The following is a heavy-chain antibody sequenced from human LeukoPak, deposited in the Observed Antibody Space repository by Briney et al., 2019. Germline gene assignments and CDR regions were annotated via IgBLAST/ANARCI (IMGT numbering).Heavy chain of an antibody. J-gene: IGHJ6*04. CDR1: GFTFSNYN. CDR2: ISSSSSYI. CDR3: AELGITMIGGV. V-gene: IGHV3-21*01. Sequence: PGGSLRLSCSGSGFTFSNYNLHWVRPAPGMGLEWVSSISSSSSYIYYADSVKGRFTISRDNAKNSLYLQMTSLRAEDTAVYYCAELGITMIGGVWGKGTTVTISS. D-gene: IGHD3-10*02.